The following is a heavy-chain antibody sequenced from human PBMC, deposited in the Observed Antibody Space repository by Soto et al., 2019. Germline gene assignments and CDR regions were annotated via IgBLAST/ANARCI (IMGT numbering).Heavy chain of an antibody. Sequence: QVQLVESGGGVVQPGRSLRLSCAASGFTFSSYGMHWVRQAPGKGLEWVAVIWYDGSNKYYADSVKGRFTISRDNSKNTLYLQMNSLRAEDTAVYYCARGITGTSEYFQHWGQGTLVTVSS. J-gene: IGHJ1*01. CDR1: GFTFSSYG. D-gene: IGHD1-7*01. V-gene: IGHV3-33*01. CDR2: IWYDGSNK. CDR3: ARGITGTSEYFQH.